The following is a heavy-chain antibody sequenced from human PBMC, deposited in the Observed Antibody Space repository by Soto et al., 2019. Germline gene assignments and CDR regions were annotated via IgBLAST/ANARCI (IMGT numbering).Heavy chain of an antibody. CDR1: GDTFSFYT. CDR3: AASYGSGYRAFDY. J-gene: IGHJ4*02. D-gene: IGHD3-10*01. Sequence: SVKVSCKASGDTFSFYTINWVPQAPGLGLEWMGRVNPIVSMSNYAQKFQGRVTITADKSTNTAYMQLSSLRSEDTAIYYCAASYGSGYRAFDYWGQGALVTVSS. V-gene: IGHV1-69*02. CDR2: VNPIVSMS.